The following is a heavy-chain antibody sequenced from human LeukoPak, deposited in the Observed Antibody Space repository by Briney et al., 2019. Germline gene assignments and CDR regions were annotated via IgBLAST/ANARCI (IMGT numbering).Heavy chain of an antibody. CDR2: IYYSGST. J-gene: IGHJ3*02. Sequence: SKTLSLTCTVSGGSISSSSYYWGWIRQPPGKGLEWIGSIYYSGSTYYNPSLKSRVTISVDTSKNQFSLKLSSVTAADTAVYYCARHGSFLSIAVADLDAFDIWGQGTMVTVSS. D-gene: IGHD6-19*01. V-gene: IGHV4-39*01. CDR1: GGSISSSSYY. CDR3: ARHGSFLSIAVADLDAFDI.